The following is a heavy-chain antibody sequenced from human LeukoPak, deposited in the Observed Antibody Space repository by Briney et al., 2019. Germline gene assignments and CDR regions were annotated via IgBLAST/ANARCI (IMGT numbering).Heavy chain of an antibody. CDR1: GFTFSSYA. J-gene: IGHJ5*02. Sequence: GGSLRLSCAASGFTFSSYAMHWVRRAPGGGLEYVSAISSIGGSTYYANSVKSRFTISRYNYKNTLYRQMGSLRAEDMAVDYCARGRGCTWGQATLVTVSS. CDR3: ARGRGCT. D-gene: IGHD2-8*01. V-gene: IGHV3-64*01. CDR2: ISSIGGST.